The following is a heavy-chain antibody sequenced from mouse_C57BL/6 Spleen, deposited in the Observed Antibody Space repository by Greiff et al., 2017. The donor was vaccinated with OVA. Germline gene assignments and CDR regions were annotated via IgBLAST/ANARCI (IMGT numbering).Heavy chain of an antibody. V-gene: IGHV5-16*01. CDR3: ARDYDGTRGAMDY. J-gene: IGHJ4*01. CDR1: GFTFSDYY. Sequence: EVKLVESEGGLVQPGSSMKLSCTASGFTFSDYYMAWVRQVPEKGLEWVANINYDGSSTYYLDSLKSRFIISRDNAKNILYLQMSSLKSEDTATYYCARDYDGTRGAMDYWGQGTSVTVSS. CDR2: INYDGSST. D-gene: IGHD2-3*01.